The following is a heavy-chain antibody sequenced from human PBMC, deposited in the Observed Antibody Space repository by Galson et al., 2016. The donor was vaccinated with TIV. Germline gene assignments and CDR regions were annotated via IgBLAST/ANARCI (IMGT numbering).Heavy chain of an antibody. CDR3: ARSLADPHDPYDYMDV. D-gene: IGHD3-22*01. Sequence: QSGAEVKKSGESLKISCKGSGSSFTTHWIGWVRQMPGKGLEWMGIIYPGDSDTRYSPSFQGQVIIAADTSISTAYLQWSSLKASDSAIYYLARSLADPHDPYDYMDVWCTGTTVTVSS. V-gene: IGHV5-51*03. J-gene: IGHJ6*03. CDR1: GSSFTTHW. CDR2: IYPGDSDT.